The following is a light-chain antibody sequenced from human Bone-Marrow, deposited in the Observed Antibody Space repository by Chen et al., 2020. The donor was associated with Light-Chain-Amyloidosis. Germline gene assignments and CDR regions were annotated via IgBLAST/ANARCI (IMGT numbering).Light chain of an antibody. J-gene: IGLJ3*02. CDR1: SSDVGTYNL. CDR2: EVT. V-gene: IGLV2-23*02. CDR3: CSYAGSRTRV. Sequence: QSALAQPASVSGSPGQSITIPCTGTSSDVGTYNLVSWYQQHPGRAPKLMIYEVTKRPSGISDRFSGSKSCNTASLTISGLQAEDEADYYCCSYAGSRTRVFGGGTKLTVL.